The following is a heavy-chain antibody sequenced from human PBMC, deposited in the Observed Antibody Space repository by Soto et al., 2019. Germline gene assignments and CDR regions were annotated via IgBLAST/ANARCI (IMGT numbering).Heavy chain of an antibody. CDR3: ARDVLRYFDWLLQGSYYYYGMDV. CDR1: GYTFTSYG. CDR2: ISAYNGNT. V-gene: IGHV1-18*04. Sequence: AASVKVSCKASGYTFTSYGISWVRQAPGQGLEWMGWISAYNGNTNYAQKLQGRVTMTTDTSTSTAYMELRSLRSDDTAVYYCARDVLRYFDWLLQGSYYYYGMDVWGQGTTVTVSS. D-gene: IGHD3-9*01. J-gene: IGHJ6*02.